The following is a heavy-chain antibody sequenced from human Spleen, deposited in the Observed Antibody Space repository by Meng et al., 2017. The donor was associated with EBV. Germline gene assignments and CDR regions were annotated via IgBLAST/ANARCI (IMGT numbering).Heavy chain of an antibody. Sequence: QVQLVQSGSELTNPGASVRVSCKASGYTFTSHSIYWVRQAPGQGLEWMGWINTNTGNPTYAQGLTGRFVFFLDTSVSTAYMQISSLKPEDTAVYYCARGRKDGWFDTWGQGTLVTVAS. CDR1: GYTFTSHS. CDR3: ARGRKDGWFDT. J-gene: IGHJ5*02. V-gene: IGHV7-4-1*02. CDR2: INTNTGNP.